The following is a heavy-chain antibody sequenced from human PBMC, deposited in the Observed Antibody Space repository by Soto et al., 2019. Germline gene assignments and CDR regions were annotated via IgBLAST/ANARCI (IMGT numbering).Heavy chain of an antibody. CDR2: INPSGGST. CDR3: ARAVAGRTYDY. D-gene: IGHD6-19*01. Sequence: QVQLVQSGAEVKKPGASVKVSCKASGYTFTSYYMHWVRQAPGQGLEWMGIINPSGGSTSYAQKVQGGVTITRDTYTSTVYMELSILRSEDTAVYYCARAVAGRTYDYWGQGTLVTVCS. V-gene: IGHV1-46*01. CDR1: GYTFTSYY. J-gene: IGHJ4*02.